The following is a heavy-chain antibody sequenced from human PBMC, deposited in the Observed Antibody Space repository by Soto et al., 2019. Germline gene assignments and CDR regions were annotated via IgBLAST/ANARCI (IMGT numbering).Heavy chain of an antibody. D-gene: IGHD3-22*01. Sequence: ASVKVSCKASGYSFTRYGIAWARQAPGQGLEWMGWINTYNGNTNYAQNLQGRVTLTTDTSTSTAYMELRSLRSNDTAVYYCARDYYDSSGYYYVFDYWGQGTLVTVSS. V-gene: IGHV1-18*01. CDR3: ARDYYDSSGYYYVFDY. J-gene: IGHJ4*02. CDR1: GYSFTRYG. CDR2: INTYNGNT.